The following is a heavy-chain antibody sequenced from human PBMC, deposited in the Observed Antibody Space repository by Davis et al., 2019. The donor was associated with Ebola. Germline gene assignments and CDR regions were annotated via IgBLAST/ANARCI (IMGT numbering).Heavy chain of an antibody. CDR3: ARQVKLLSAFDI. Sequence: ASVKVSCQASGYTFTGYYMHWVRQAPGQGLEWMGWINPNSGGTNYAQKFQGRVTMTRDTSISAAYMELSRLRSDDTALYYCARQVKLLSAFDIWGQGTVVTVSS. CDR2: INPNSGGT. D-gene: IGHD1-26*01. J-gene: IGHJ3*02. CDR1: GYTFTGYY. V-gene: IGHV1-2*02.